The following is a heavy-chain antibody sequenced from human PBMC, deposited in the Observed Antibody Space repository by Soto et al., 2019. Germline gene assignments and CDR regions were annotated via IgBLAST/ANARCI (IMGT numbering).Heavy chain of an antibody. J-gene: IGHJ4*02. CDR1: GFTFSSYA. D-gene: IGHD2-15*01. CDR2: ISGSGGST. CDR3: AKDKWVYCSGGSCYTTDY. V-gene: IGHV3-23*01. Sequence: TGGSLRLSCAASGFTFSSYAMSWVRQAPGKGLEWVSAISGSGGSTYYADSVKGRFTISRDNSKNTLYLQMNSLRAEDTAVYYCAKDKWVYCSGGSCYTTDYWGQGTLVTVSS.